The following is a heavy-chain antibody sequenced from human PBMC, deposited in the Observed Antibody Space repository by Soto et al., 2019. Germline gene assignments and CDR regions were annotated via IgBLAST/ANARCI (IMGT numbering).Heavy chain of an antibody. CDR3: ARDPAP. Sequence: LSLTGTVSGGSITRVGYDWSWIRQHPGKGLEWIGYIYNSGTTYYNPSLKSRVTISVDTSKNQFSLKLASVTAADTAVYYCARDPAPWGQGTLVTVSS. CDR1: GGSITRVGYD. CDR2: IYNSGTT. J-gene: IGHJ5*02. V-gene: IGHV4-31*03.